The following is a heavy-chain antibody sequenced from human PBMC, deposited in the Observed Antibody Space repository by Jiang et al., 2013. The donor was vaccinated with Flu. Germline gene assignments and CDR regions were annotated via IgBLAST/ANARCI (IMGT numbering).Heavy chain of an antibody. CDR3: ARVGHRLERQGSFDY. CDR2: TYYRSKWYN. V-gene: IGHV6-1*01. D-gene: IGHD1-1*01. J-gene: IGHJ4*02. Sequence: SLTCAISGDSVSSNSAAWNWIRQSPSRGLEWLGRTYYRSKWYNDYAVSVKSRITINPDTSKNQFSLQLNSVTPEDTAVYYCARVGHRLERQGSFDYWGQGTLVTVSS. CDR1: GDSVSSNSAA.